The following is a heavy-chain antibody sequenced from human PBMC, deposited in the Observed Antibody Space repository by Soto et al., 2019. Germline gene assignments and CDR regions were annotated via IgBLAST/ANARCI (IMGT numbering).Heavy chain of an antibody. V-gene: IGHV4-31*03. CDR1: GGSISSVGYY. D-gene: IGHD2-15*01. CDR3: ARDLGSKDNNAFDI. Sequence: SETLSLTCTVSGGSISSVGYYWSWIRQHPGKGLEWIGYIYYSGSTSYYPSLKSRVAISVDTSKNQFSLKLSSVTAADTAVYYCARDLGSKDNNAFDIWGQGTMVTVSS. CDR2: IYYSGST. J-gene: IGHJ3*02.